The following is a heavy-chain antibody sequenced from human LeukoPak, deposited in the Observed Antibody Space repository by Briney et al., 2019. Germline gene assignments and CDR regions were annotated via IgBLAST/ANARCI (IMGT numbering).Heavy chain of an antibody. CDR1: GGSISSSNW. J-gene: IGHJ6*04. CDR2: IYHSGST. V-gene: IGHV4-4*02. CDR3: ARDSGSGSYYGMDV. D-gene: IGHD3-10*01. Sequence: PSGTLSLTCAVSGGSISSSNWWSWVRQPPGKGLEWIGEIYHSGSTNYNPSLKSRVTISVDKSKNQFSLKLSSVTAANTAVYYCARDSGSGSYYGMDVWGKGTTVTVSS.